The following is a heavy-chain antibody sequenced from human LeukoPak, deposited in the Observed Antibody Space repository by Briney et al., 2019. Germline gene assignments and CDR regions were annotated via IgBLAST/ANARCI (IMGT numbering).Heavy chain of an antibody. Sequence: SETPSLTCTVSGGSITSRNYYWGWIRQPPGKGLEWIGSIFYSGSIYYNRSLKTRLTISVDTSRNQFSLKLTSVTAADTAVYYCATLLLYSYHMDVWGKGTTVTVSS. D-gene: IGHD3-22*01. V-gene: IGHV4-39*05. CDR1: GGSITSRNYY. CDR2: IFYSGSI. CDR3: ATLLLYSYHMDV. J-gene: IGHJ6*03.